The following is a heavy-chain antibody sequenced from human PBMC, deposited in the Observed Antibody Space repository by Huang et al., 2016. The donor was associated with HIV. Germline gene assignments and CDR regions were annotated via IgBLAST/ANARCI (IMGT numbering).Heavy chain of an antibody. CDR2: INSDGRST. J-gene: IGHJ4*02. D-gene: IGHD3-22*01. V-gene: IGHV3-74*01. CDR3: ARDPRIQSWLNFFDY. CDR1: GFSISSYW. Sequence: EVQLVESGGGLVQPGGSLGLSCAASGFSISSYWMHWVRQAPGKGRVWFSRINSDGRSTSYADSVKGRFTISRDNAKNTLYLQMNSLRAEDTAVYYCARDPRIQSWLNFFDYWGQGTLVSVSS.